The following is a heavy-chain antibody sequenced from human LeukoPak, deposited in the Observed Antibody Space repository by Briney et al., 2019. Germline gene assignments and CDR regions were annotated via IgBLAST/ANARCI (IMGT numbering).Heavy chain of an antibody. J-gene: IGHJ4*02. Sequence: GGSLRLSCAASGFTFSNYAMTWVRQAPGEGLEWVSLISGSRGKTYYADSVRGRFTISRDNSENTLYLQVSSLRAEDTAVYFCAKNMDTWGIYDYWGQGTLVTVSS. CDR2: ISGSRGKT. D-gene: IGHD3-16*01. CDR1: GFTFSNYA. V-gene: IGHV3-23*01. CDR3: AKNMDTWGIYDY.